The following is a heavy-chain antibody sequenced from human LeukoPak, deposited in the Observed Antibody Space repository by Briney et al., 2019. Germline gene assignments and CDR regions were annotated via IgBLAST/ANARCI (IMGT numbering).Heavy chain of an antibody. CDR1: GFTFSSYA. V-gene: IGHV3-23*01. CDR3: AKDRGKTVAQFDY. CDR2: ISGSGGST. Sequence: GGFLRLSCAASGFTFSSYAMSWVRQAPGKGLEWVSAISGSGGSTYYADSVKGRFTISRDNSKNTLYLQMNSLRAEDTAVYYCAKDRGKTVAQFDYWGQGTLVTVSS. J-gene: IGHJ4*02. D-gene: IGHD4-23*01.